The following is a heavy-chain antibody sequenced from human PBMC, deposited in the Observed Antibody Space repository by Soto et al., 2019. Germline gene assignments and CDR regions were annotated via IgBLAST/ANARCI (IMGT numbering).Heavy chain of an antibody. CDR3: ARDSRLLFGKLYQNWYFDL. Sequence: QVQLVQSGAEVKKPGASVKVSCKASGYTFTGYYMHWVRQAPGQGLEWMGWINPNSGGTNYAQKFQGGVTMTRDTAISTAYMELSRLRSDDTAVYYCARDSRLLFGKLYQNWYFDLWGRGTLVTVSS. V-gene: IGHV1-2*02. CDR2: INPNSGGT. CDR1: GYTFTGYY. D-gene: IGHD3-10*01. J-gene: IGHJ2*01.